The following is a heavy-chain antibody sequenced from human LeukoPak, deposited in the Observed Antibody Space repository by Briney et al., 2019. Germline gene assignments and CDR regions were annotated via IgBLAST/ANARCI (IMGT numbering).Heavy chain of an antibody. CDR3: AFARDSSGWTSFDY. CDR1: GFTFSSYG. Sequence: PGGSLRLSCAASGFTFSSYGMHWVRQAPGKGLEWVAVISYDGSNKYYADSVKGRFTISRDNSKNTLYPQMNSLRAEDTAVYYCAFARDSSGWTSFDYWGQGTLVTVSS. J-gene: IGHJ4*02. V-gene: IGHV3-30*03. D-gene: IGHD6-19*01. CDR2: ISYDGSNK.